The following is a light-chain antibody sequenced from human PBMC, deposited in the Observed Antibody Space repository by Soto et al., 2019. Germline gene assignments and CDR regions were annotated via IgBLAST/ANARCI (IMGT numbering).Light chain of an antibody. J-gene: IGKJ4*01. Sequence: EIVFTQSPGTLSLSPGERATLSCRASQSVSSSYLAWYQQKPGQAPRLLIYGASTRATGIPDRFSGRGSGTDFTLSSSRLEPEDFAVYYCQQYGSSPLTFGGGTKVDIK. CDR2: GAS. CDR1: QSVSSSY. CDR3: QQYGSSPLT. V-gene: IGKV3-20*01.